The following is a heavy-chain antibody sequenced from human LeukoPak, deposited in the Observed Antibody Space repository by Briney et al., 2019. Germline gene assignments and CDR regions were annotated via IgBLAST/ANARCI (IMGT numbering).Heavy chain of an antibody. CDR2: INHSGST. CDR3: ADFDFDH. CDR1: GGSFSGYY. V-gene: IGHV4-34*01. J-gene: IGHJ4*02. Sequence: SETLSLTCAIYGGSFSGYYWSWIRQPPGKGLEWIGEINHSGSTNYNPSLKSRVTMSVDTSKNQFSLKLSSVTAADTAVYYCADFDFDHWGQGTLVTVSS.